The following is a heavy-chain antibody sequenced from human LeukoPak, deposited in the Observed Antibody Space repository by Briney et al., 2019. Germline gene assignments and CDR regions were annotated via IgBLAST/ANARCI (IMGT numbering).Heavy chain of an antibody. V-gene: IGHV4-34*01. J-gene: IGHJ4*02. CDR3: ARGVPDSSGYYSFLRPNFDY. CDR2: INHSGST. D-gene: IGHD3-22*01. CDR1: GGSISSYY. Sequence: SETLSLTCTVSGGSISSYYWSWIRQPPGKGLEWIGEINHSGSTNYNPSLKSRVTISVDTSKNQFSLKLSSVTAADTAVYYCARGVPDSSGYYSFLRPNFDYWGQGTLVTVSS.